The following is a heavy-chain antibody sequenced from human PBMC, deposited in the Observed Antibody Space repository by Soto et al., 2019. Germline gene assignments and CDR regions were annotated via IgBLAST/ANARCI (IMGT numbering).Heavy chain of an antibody. D-gene: IGHD1-26*01. CDR1: TFSMYS. J-gene: IGHJ5*02. V-gene: IGHV3-21*01. Sequence: EVQVVESGGGLVQPGGSLRLSCSVTFSMYSMSWVRQAPGKGLEWVASISSGGSYIKYADSVKGRFTISRDNAKNSVSLQMNSLRVDDTAVYFCTRDQGGSYDSWFDPWGQGTLVTVSS. CDR2: ISSGGSYI. CDR3: TRDQGGSYDSWFDP.